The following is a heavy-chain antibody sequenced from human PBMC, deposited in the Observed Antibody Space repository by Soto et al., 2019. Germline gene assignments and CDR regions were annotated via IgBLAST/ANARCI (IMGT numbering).Heavy chain of an antibody. J-gene: IGHJ4*02. CDR2: INAGNGNT. V-gene: IGHV1-3*01. D-gene: IGHD2-2*02. CDR3: AGSLTLPAAIGY. CDR1: GYTFTSYA. Sequence: QVQLVQSGAEVKKPGASVKVSCKASGYTFTSYAMHWVRQAPGQRLEWMGWINAGNGNTKYSQKFQGRVTITRDTSAGTAYMELSSLRSEDTAVYYCAGSLTLPAAIGYWGQGTLVTVSS.